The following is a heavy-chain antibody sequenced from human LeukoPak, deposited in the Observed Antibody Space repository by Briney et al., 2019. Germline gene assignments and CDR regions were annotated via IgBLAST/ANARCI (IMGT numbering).Heavy chain of an antibody. CDR1: GFTFSSYA. V-gene: IGHV3-23*01. J-gene: IGHJ4*02. Sequence: GGSLRLSCAASGFTFSSYAMSWVRQAPGKGLEWVSAISGSGGSTYYADSVKGRFTISRDNSKNTLYLQMNSLRAEDTAVYYCAREAYLLWFGELSHYFDYWGQGTLVTVSS. CDR3: AREAYLLWFGELSHYFDY. D-gene: IGHD3-10*01. CDR2: ISGSGGST.